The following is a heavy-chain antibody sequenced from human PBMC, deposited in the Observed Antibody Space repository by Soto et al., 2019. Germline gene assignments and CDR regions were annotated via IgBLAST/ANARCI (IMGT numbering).Heavy chain of an antibody. CDR3: AREDRITMVRGVPNYYYGMDV. Sequence: GGSLRLSCAASGFTFSSYAMHWVRQAPGKGLEWVAVISYDGSNKYYADSVKGRFTISRDNSKNTLYLKVNSLRAEETAVYYCAREDRITMVRGVPNYYYGMDVWGQGTTVTVSS. V-gene: IGHV3-30-3*01. CDR1: GFTFSSYA. D-gene: IGHD3-10*01. J-gene: IGHJ6*02. CDR2: ISYDGSNK.